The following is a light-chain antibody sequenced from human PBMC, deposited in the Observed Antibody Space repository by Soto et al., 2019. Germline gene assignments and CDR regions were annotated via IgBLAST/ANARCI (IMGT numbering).Light chain of an antibody. CDR2: GNS. CDR3: QSYDSSLSGGV. CDR1: SSNIGTGYN. V-gene: IGLV1-40*01. Sequence: QSVLTQPPSVSGAPGQRVTISCTGSSSNIGTGYNIHWYQQVPGTAPKLLIYGNSNRPSGXXXRXSGSKSGTSASLAITGLQAEDEADYYCQSYDSSLSGGVFGTGTKVTVL. J-gene: IGLJ1*01.